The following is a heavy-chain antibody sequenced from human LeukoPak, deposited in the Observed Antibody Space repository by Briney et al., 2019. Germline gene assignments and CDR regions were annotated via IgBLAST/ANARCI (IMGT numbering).Heavy chain of an antibody. D-gene: IGHD2-2*01. CDR2: IRDKANSYAT. CDR3: TRWDCTTTGCYPFDY. V-gene: IGHV3-73*01. J-gene: IGHJ4*02. CDR1: GFTFSGSA. Sequence: PGGSLRLSCAASGFTFSGSAIHWVRQASGKGLEWVGRIRDKANSYATAYIASMKGRFTISRDDSKNTAYLQMSSLKTEDTAVYYCTRWDCTTTGCYPFDYWGQGTLVTVSS.